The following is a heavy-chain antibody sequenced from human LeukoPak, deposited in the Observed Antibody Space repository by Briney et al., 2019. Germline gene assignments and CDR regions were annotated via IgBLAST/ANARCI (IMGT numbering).Heavy chain of an antibody. D-gene: IGHD1-26*01. Sequence: SETLSLTCTVSGSMYNYYWSWIRQPPGKGLEWIGYIYYSGSTNYNPSLKSRVTISVDTSKNQFSLKLSSVTAADTAVYYCAASIVGATCDYWGQGTLVTVSS. CDR3: AASIVGATCDY. V-gene: IGHV4-59*01. J-gene: IGHJ4*02. CDR2: IYYSGST. CDR1: GSMYNYY.